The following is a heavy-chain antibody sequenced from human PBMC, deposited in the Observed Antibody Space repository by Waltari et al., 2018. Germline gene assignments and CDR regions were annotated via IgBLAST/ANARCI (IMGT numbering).Heavy chain of an antibody. CDR3: ARIVRERPGHYFDY. D-gene: IGHD1-26*01. CDR1: EFDLSTNW. J-gene: IGHJ4*02. CDR2: IKRDGSEK. Sequence: EVRLVESGGGLVQPGGSLRLSCAASEFDLSTNWMGGVRQAPGKGLEWVGNIKRDGSEKNYVDSVKGRFTISRENADNLLYLEMNSLRVDDTALYYCARIVRERPGHYFDYWGQGTLVTVSS. V-gene: IGHV3-7*01.